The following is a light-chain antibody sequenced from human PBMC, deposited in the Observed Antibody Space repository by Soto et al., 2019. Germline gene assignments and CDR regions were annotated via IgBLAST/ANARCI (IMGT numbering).Light chain of an antibody. Sequence: QSALTQPASVSGSPGQSITISCTGTSSDVGGYNYVSWYQQHPGKAPKLMIYEVTNRPSGVSNRFSGSTSGNTASLTISGLQAEDEADYYCSSYTSSNTSVFGTGTKLTVL. CDR2: EVT. V-gene: IGLV2-14*01. J-gene: IGLJ1*01. CDR1: SSDVGGYNY. CDR3: SSYTSSNTSV.